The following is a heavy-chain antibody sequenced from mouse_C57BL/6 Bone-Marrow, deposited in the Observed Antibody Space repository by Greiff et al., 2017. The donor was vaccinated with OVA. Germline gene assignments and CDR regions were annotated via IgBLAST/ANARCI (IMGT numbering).Heavy chain of an antibody. CDR3: ARELRYYFDY. CDR2: IYPGSGNT. D-gene: IGHD1-1*01. J-gene: IGHJ2*01. Sequence: QVQLQQSGPELVKPGASVKISCKASCYSFTSYYIHWVKQRPGQGLEWIGWIYPGSGNTKYNEKFKGKATLTADTSSSTAYMQLSSLTSEDSAVYYCARELRYYFDYWGQGTTLTVSS. V-gene: IGHV1-66*01. CDR1: CYSFTSYY.